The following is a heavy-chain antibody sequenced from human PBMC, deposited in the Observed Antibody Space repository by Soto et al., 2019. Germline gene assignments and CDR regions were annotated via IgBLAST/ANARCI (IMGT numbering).Heavy chain of an antibody. D-gene: IGHD2-2*01. J-gene: IGHJ4*02. CDR1: GYTLTELS. Sequence: ASVKVSCKVSGYTLTELSMHWVRQAPGKGLEWMGGFDPEDGETIYAQKFQGRVTMTEDTSTDTAYMELSSLRSEDTAVYYCATRGYCSSTSCPDYWGQGTLVTVSS. V-gene: IGHV1-24*01. CDR2: FDPEDGET. CDR3: ATRGYCSSTSCPDY.